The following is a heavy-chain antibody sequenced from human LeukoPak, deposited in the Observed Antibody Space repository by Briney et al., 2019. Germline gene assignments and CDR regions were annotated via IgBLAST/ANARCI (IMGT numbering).Heavy chain of an antibody. CDR1: GFPFSDFS. J-gene: IGHJ4*02. Sequence: GGSLRLSCATSGFPFSDFSMSWVRQAPGKGLEWISTTNSGGTSTYYAESVKGRFTISRDNAKNSLYLQMNSLRAEDTAVYYCARDENDYWGQGTLVTVSS. CDR3: ARDENDY. V-gene: IGHV3-11*01. CDR2: TNSGGTST.